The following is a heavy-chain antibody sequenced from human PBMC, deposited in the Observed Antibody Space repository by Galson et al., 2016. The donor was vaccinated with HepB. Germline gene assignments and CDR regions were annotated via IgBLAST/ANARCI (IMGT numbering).Heavy chain of an antibody. Sequence: SLRLSCAASGFTFGSYGMHWVRQAPGKGLEWVAVISYDASEKHYADSVKGRFTISRDKSKNTLYLQMNSLRAEDTAVYYCAKSPLMFLGELLGYFQHWGQGTLVTVSS. V-gene: IGHV3-30*18. CDR1: GFTFGSYG. CDR2: ISYDASEK. J-gene: IGHJ1*01. D-gene: IGHD3-10*01. CDR3: AKSPLMFLGELLGYFQH.